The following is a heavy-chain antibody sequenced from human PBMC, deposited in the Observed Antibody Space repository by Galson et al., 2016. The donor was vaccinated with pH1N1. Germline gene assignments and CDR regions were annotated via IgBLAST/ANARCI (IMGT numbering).Heavy chain of an antibody. V-gene: IGHV5-51*03. CDR1: GYRFSSSW. J-gene: IGHJ3*02. CDR3: ARQYDFGDYRGNAFDI. Sequence: QSGAEVKKPGESLKISCKGSGYRFSSSWIAWVRQVPGKGLEWVGVVNPGGSTIRYSPPFQGQVTISSDKSINTAYLQWVSLEASDTATYYCARQYDFGDYRGNAFDIWGLGTMVIVSS. CDR2: VNPGGSTI. D-gene: IGHD4-17*01.